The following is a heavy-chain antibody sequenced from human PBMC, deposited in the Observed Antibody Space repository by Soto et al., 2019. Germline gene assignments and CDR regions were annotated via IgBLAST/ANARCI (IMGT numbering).Heavy chain of an antibody. J-gene: IGHJ4*02. CDR1: GYTFTSYG. CDR3: ARDRTAAGPNSHDY. V-gene: IGHV1-18*04. CDR2: ISAYNGNT. Sequence: GASVKVSCKASGYTFTSYGISWVRQAPGQGLEWMGWISAYNGNTNYPQKLQGRVTMTTDTSTSTAYMELRSLRSDDTAVYYCARDRTAAGPNSHDYWRQGTLVTVSS. D-gene: IGHD6-13*01.